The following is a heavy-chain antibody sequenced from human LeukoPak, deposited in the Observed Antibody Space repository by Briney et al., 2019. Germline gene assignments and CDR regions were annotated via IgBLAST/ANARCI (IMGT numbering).Heavy chain of an antibody. Sequence: GGSLRLSCAASGITLSNYGMSWVRQAPGKGLEWVAGISGSGGGTNYADSVKGRFTISRDNYKTTLYLQMNSLGAEDTAVYFCAKRGVVIRVILVGFHKEAYYFDSWGQGALVTVSS. V-gene: IGHV3-23*01. J-gene: IGHJ4*02. D-gene: IGHD3-22*01. CDR1: GITLSNYG. CDR3: AKRGVVIRVILVGFHKEAYYFDS. CDR2: ISGSGGGT.